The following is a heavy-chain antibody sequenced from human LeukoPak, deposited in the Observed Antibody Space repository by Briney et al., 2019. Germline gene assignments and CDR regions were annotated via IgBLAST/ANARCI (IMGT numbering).Heavy chain of an antibody. Sequence: GGSLRLSCAASGLTFSSDWMHWVRQTPGKGLVWVSRINSEGSSAFYADSVKGRFTISGDSSKNMLYLQMDSLRAEDTAVYYCAKVAGENYYNFAFDIWGQGTMVTVSS. CDR1: GLTFSSDW. CDR3: AKVAGENYYNFAFDI. J-gene: IGHJ3*02. D-gene: IGHD4/OR15-4a*01. V-gene: IGHV3-74*01. CDR2: INSEGSSA.